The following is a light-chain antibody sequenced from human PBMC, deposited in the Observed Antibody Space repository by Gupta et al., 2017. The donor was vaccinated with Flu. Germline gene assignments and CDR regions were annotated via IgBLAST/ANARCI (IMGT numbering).Light chain of an antibody. J-gene: IGKJ2*01. Sequence: DIQMTQSPSSLSASVGDRVTITCRASQSITSYLNWYQQKPGKAPKLLISTASNLQSGVPSRFSGSGSGTDFTLTISSLQPEDFATYYCQQSYSTPRTFGQGTKVEI. CDR2: TAS. CDR3: QQSYSTPRT. V-gene: IGKV1-39*01. CDR1: QSITSY.